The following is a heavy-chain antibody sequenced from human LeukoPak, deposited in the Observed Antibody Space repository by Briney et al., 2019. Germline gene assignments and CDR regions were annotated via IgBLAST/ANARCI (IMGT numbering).Heavy chain of an antibody. Sequence: SETLSLTCTVSGGSISSYYWSWIRQPPGKGLEWVGYIHYSRSSNYNPSLKRRVTMSVDTSRNQFSLKLSSVTAADTAVYYCAQIRPSTYYDSSGSFDYWGQGTLVTVSS. CDR3: AQIRPSTYYDSSGSFDY. CDR2: IHYSRSS. CDR1: GGSISSYY. V-gene: IGHV4-59*08. J-gene: IGHJ4*02. D-gene: IGHD3-22*01.